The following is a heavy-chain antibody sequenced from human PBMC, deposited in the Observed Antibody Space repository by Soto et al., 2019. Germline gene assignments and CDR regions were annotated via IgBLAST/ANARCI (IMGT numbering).Heavy chain of an antibody. CDR2: IIPNFGTA. CDR3: ASEAELRSYYPHGSDV. Sequence: DSVQVSCKASGYTFTSYGISWVRQAPGQGLEWMGWIIPNFGTANYAQKLQGRVTMTTDTSTSTAYMELSSLRSEDTAVYYCASEAELRSYYPHGSDVWGPGNTVTGTS. V-gene: IGHV1-18*04. J-gene: IGHJ6*02. CDR1: GYTFTSYG. D-gene: IGHD4-4*01.